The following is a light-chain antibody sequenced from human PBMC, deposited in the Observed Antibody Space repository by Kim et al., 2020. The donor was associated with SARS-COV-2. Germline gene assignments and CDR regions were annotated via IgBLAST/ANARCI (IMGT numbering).Light chain of an antibody. CDR1: QSISIY. CDR3: QQRSNWPLA. Sequence: SLSPGERATLSCRASQSISIYLAWYQQKPGQAPRLLIYDASKRATGIPARFSGSGSGTDFTLTISSLEPEDFAVYYCQQRSNWPLAFGGGTKVEIK. CDR2: DAS. V-gene: IGKV3-11*01. J-gene: IGKJ4*01.